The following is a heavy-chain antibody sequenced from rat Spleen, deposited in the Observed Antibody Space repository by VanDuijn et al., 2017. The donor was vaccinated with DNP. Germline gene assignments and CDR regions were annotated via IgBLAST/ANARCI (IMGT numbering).Heavy chain of an antibody. CDR3: VRGDKGVDV. CDR1: GFNFKDYW. Sequence: EVKLVESGGGLVQPGRSLKLSCAASGFNFKDYWMGWVRQAPGKGLEWIAEINKDSRTIKYTPSLKDKLAISRDNAQNTLYLQISKLGSEDTAIYYCVRGDKGVDVWGQGTAVTVSS. D-gene: IGHD2-2*01. V-gene: IGHV4-2*01. J-gene: IGHJ4*01. CDR2: INKDSRTI.